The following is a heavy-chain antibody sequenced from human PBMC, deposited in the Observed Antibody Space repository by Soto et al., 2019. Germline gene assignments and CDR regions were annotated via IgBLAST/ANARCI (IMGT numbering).Heavy chain of an antibody. CDR3: ARQQWLVLNAFDI. Sequence: LSLTCTVSGASISSYYWSWIRQPPGKGLEWIGYIYYSGSTNYNPSLKSRVTISVDTSKNQFSLKLSSVTAADTAVYYCARQQWLVLNAFDIWGQGTMVTVSS. CDR2: IYYSGST. D-gene: IGHD6-19*01. J-gene: IGHJ3*02. V-gene: IGHV4-59*01. CDR1: GASISSYY.